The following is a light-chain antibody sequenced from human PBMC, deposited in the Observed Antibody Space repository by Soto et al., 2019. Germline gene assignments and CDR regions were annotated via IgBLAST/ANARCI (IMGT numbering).Light chain of an antibody. Sequence: EVVMTQSPATLSLSPGERATLSCRASQSVTSNYLAWYQQKPGQAPRLLIYGTSNRATGIPDRFSGSGSGTDFTLTISRLEPEDFVIYYCQQYGSSPWTFGQGTKVDIK. V-gene: IGKV3-20*01. CDR1: QSVTSNY. CDR3: QQYGSSPWT. J-gene: IGKJ1*01. CDR2: GTS.